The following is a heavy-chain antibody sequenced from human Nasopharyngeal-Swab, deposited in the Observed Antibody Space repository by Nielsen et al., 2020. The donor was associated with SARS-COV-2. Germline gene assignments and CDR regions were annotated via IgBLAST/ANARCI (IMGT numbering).Heavy chain of an antibody. CDR1: GFTVSSNY. CDR2: ISSSSSTI. Sequence: GESLKISCAASGFTVSSNYMSWVRQAPGKGLEWVSYISSSSSTIYYADSVKGRFTISRDNAKNSLYLQMNSLRDEDTAVYYCARVGPYYYDSSGYDVEYWGQGTLVTVSS. CDR3: ARVGPYYYDSSGYDVEY. D-gene: IGHD3-22*01. J-gene: IGHJ4*02. V-gene: IGHV3-48*02.